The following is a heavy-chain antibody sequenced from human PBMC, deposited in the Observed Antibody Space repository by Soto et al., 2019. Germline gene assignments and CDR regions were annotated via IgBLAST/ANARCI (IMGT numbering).Heavy chain of an antibody. CDR2: IYYNGRT. Sequence: SDSLSLTSNISGRPVRKRHSLWSWIRQPPGKGLEWIGYIYYNGRTNYNPSLKSRVTISLDTSKNQFSLELTSVTAADTAIYYCARDHVVSAVSFDHWGQG. D-gene: IGHD2-2*01. J-gene: IGHJ4*02. CDR3: ARDHVVSAVSFDH. CDR1: GRPVRKRHSL. V-gene: IGHV4-61*01.